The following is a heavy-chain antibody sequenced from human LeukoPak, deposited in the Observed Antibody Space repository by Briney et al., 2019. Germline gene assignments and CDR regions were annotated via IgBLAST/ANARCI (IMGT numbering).Heavy chain of an antibody. V-gene: IGHV4-59*12. CDR1: GGSISSYY. Sequence: SETLSLTCTVSGGSISSYYWSWIRQPPGKGLEWIGYIYYSGSTYYNPSLKSRVTISVDTSKNQFSLKLSSVTAADTAVYYCARAVYYDSSGYEGSTSWFDPWGQGTLVTVSS. CDR2: IYYSGST. D-gene: IGHD3-22*01. CDR3: ARAVYYDSSGYEGSTSWFDP. J-gene: IGHJ5*02.